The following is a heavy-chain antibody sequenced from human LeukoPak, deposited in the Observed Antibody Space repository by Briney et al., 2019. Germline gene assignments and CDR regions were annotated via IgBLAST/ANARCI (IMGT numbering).Heavy chain of an antibody. CDR1: GFMFDDYA. CDR3: AKDVGSWYQGRRNWFDP. V-gene: IGHV3-9*01. J-gene: IGHJ5*02. Sequence: GGSLRLSCVASGFMFDDYAMHWVRQAPGKGLEWVSGISWNSGSIGYADSVKGRFTISRDNAKNSLYLQINSLRAEDTALYYCAKDVGSWYQGRRNWFDPWGQGTLVTVSS. D-gene: IGHD6-13*01. CDR2: ISWNSGSI.